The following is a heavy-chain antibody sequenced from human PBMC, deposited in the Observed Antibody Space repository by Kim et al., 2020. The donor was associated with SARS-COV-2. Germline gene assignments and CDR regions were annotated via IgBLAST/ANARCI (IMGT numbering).Heavy chain of an antibody. Sequence: SETLSLTCTVSGGSISSGGYYWSWIRQHPGKGLEWIGYIYYSGSTYYNPSLKSRVTISVDTSKNQFSLKLSSVTAADTAVYYCARSIAARPEGWFDPWGQGTLVTVSS. J-gene: IGHJ5*02. V-gene: IGHV4-31*03. CDR1: GGSISSGGYY. D-gene: IGHD6-6*01. CDR2: IYYSGST. CDR3: ARSIAARPEGWFDP.